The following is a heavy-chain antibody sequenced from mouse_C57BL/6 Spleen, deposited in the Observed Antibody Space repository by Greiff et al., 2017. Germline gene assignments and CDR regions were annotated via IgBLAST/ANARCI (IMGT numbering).Heavy chain of an antibody. J-gene: IGHJ3*01. D-gene: IGHD3-3*01. Sequence: QVQLKQPGAELVMPGASVKLSCKASGYTFTSYWMHWVKQRPGQGLEWIGEIDPSDSYTNYNQKFKGKSTLTVDKSSSTAYMQLSSLTSEDSAVYYCARDGAYWGQGTLVTVSA. CDR2: IDPSDSYT. CDR1: GYTFTSYW. V-gene: IGHV1-69*01. CDR3: ARDGAY.